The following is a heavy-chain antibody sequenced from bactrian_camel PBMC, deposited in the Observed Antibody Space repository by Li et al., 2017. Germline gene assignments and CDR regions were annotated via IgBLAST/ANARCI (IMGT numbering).Heavy chain of an antibody. D-gene: IGHD2*01. Sequence: QLVESGGDSVQPGGSLRLSCAASGFTFSNYWMYWARQAPGKDLEWVSKISSGGTLTNYAGFVDGRFTCSRDNAENMLYLDMNSLKTEDTAMYYCIKGNRCSGGQEWGQGTQVTVS. V-gene: IGHV3S1*01. CDR2: ISSGGTLT. J-gene: IGHJ4*01. CDR1: GFTFSNYW. CDR3: IKGNRCSGGQE.